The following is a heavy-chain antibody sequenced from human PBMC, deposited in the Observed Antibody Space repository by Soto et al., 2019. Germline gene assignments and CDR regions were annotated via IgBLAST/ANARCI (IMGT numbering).Heavy chain of an antibody. V-gene: IGHV4-59*01. CDR3: ARDSLSYGIRAYYFDY. Sequence: SETLSLTCTVSGGSIDYYDWTWIRQPPGKGLEWIGYVSDSGSTKYNPSLRSRVTISVDTSKNRFSLKLNSVTAADTAVYYCARDSLSYGIRAYYFDYWGQGTLVTVSS. CDR1: GGSIDYYD. D-gene: IGHD5-18*01. CDR2: VSDSGST. J-gene: IGHJ4*02.